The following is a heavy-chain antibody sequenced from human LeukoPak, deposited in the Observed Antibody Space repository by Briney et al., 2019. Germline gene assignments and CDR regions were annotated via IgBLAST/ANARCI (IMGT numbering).Heavy chain of an antibody. Sequence: SSVKVSCKASGGTFSSYAISWVRQAPGQGLEWVGGIIPIFGTANYAQKFQGRVTTTADESTSTAYMELSSLRSEDTAVYYCARADLGGSGSPSGYWGQGTLVTVSS. CDR3: ARADLGGSGSPSGY. CDR1: GGTFSSYA. CDR2: IIPIFGTA. J-gene: IGHJ4*02. D-gene: IGHD3-10*01. V-gene: IGHV1-69*01.